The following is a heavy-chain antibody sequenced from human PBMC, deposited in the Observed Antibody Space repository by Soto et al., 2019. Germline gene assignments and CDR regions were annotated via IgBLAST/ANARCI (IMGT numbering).Heavy chain of an antibody. D-gene: IGHD6-19*01. CDR2: ISGSGART. CDR3: VKAYSSGFFGVDV. J-gene: IGHJ6*02. V-gene: IGHV3-64D*08. CDR1: GFTFGNYG. Sequence: PGGSLRLSCSASGFTFGNYGMHWIRQAPGKGLEYVSSISGSGARTYYADSVKGRFAISRDNSQTTVFLQMSSLRIEDTAVYYCVKAYSSGFFGVDVWGPGTTVTVSS.